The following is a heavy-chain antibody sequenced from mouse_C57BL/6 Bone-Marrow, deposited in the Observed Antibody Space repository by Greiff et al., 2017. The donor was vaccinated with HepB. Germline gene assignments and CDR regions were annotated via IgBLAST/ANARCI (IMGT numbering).Heavy chain of an antibody. V-gene: IGHV5-15*01. Sequence: EVKVVESGGGLVQPGGSLKLSCAASGFTFSDYGMAWVRQAPRKGPEWVAFISNLAYSIYYADTVTGRFTISRENAKNTLYLEMSSLRSEDTAMYYCASSFYDYDGAWFAYWGQGTLVTVSA. CDR3: ASSFYDYDGAWFAY. CDR2: ISNLAYSI. CDR1: GFTFSDYG. J-gene: IGHJ3*01. D-gene: IGHD2-4*01.